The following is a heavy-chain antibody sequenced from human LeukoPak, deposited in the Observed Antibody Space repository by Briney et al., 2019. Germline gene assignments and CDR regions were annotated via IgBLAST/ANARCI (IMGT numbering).Heavy chain of an antibody. CDR2: MNPNSGNT. J-gene: IGHJ4*02. CDR1: GYTFTSYD. D-gene: IGHD2/OR15-2a*01. CDR3: ARGRERGTTYDY. V-gene: IGHV1-8*01. Sequence: ASGKVSCKASGYTFTSYDINWVRQATGQGLEWMGWMNPNSGNTGYAQKFQGRVTMTRNTSISTAYMELSSLRSEDTAVDDCARGRERGTTYDYWGQGTLVTVSS.